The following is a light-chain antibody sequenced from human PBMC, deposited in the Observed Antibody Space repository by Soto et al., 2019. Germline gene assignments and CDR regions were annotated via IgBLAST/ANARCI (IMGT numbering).Light chain of an antibody. J-gene: IGKJ1*01. V-gene: IGKV1-5*03. CDR2: KAS. CDR3: QQYNTFS. Sequence: DTQMTQSPPTLSAPIGDSVHIFCRASQTISSWLAWYQQKPGKAPKLLISKASHLESGVPSRFSGSGSGTEFTLTISGLQPDDFATYYCQQYNTFSFGQGTKVDIK. CDR1: QTISSW.